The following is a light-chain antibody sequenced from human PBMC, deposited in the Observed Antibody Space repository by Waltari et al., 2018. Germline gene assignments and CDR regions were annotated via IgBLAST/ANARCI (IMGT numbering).Light chain of an antibody. CDR3: QQYNSYSLLT. Sequence: DIQMTQSPSTLSASVGDRVTITCRASQSISNWLAWYQQKPEKDPKPLIYKASTLESGVPSRFSGSGSETEFTLTISSLQTDDFATYYCQQYNSYSLLTFGGGTKVEIK. CDR2: KAS. V-gene: IGKV1-5*03. CDR1: QSISNW. J-gene: IGKJ4*01.